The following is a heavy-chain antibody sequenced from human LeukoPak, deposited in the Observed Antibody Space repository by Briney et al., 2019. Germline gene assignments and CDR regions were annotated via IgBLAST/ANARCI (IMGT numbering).Heavy chain of an antibody. CDR3: AKVVINWNGRPYYYYYGMDV. V-gene: IGHV3-30*18. J-gene: IGHJ6*04. CDR1: GFIFSSNG. D-gene: IGHD1-1*01. CDR2: IAYVGSSE. Sequence: WMSLRLSCAGSGFIFSSNGMHRVLQAPGKGLEGVAVIAYVGSSEYFADSVQGRFSIYRGNSKNTLYLQMNILRAADMSVYYCAKVVINWNGRPYYYYYGMDVWGKGSTVTVPS.